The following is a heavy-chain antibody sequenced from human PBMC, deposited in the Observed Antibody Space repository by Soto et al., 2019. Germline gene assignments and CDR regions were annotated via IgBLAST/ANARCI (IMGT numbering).Heavy chain of an antibody. CDR3: VKRGVSGSGSYFGGPFRD. CDR2: ISDSGGYT. J-gene: IGHJ4*02. Sequence: EVQLLESGGGVVQPGGSLRLSCAASGFTFSSYALSWVRQAPGQGLEWVSAISDSGGYTFYKDSVKGRFTISRDNSKNTLYLQMNSLRAEDTALYYCVKRGVSGSGSYFGGPFRDWGQGTLVTVSS. V-gene: IGHV3-23*01. D-gene: IGHD3-10*01. CDR1: GFTFSSYA.